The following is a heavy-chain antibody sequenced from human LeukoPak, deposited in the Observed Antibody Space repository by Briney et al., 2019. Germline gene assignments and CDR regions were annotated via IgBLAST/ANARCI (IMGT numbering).Heavy chain of an antibody. CDR1: GDSVSSKSAA. CDR3: ARDPVWGSA. V-gene: IGHV6-1*01. J-gene: IGHJ5*02. CDR2: TYYRSKWNY. D-gene: IGHD7-27*01. Sequence: SQTLSLTYAIAGDSVSSKSAAWNWIRKSPSRGLEWLGRTYYRSKWNYEYAASVKSRITIRPDTSKNQFSLQLNSVTPEDTAVYYCARDPVWGSAWGQGTLVTVSS.